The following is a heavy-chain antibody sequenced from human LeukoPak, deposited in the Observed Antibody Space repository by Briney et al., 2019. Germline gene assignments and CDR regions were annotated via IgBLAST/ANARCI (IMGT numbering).Heavy chain of an antibody. Sequence: PGGSLRLSCAASGFTFSSYSMNWVRQAPGKGLEWVSSISSSSSYIYYADSVRGRFTISRDNSKSTLSLQMNSLRAEDTAIYYCATYRRGLLPFESWGQGTLVTVSS. D-gene: IGHD3/OR15-3a*01. V-gene: IGHV3-21*04. CDR3: ATYRRGLLPFES. CDR1: GFTFSSYS. CDR2: ISSSSSYI. J-gene: IGHJ4*02.